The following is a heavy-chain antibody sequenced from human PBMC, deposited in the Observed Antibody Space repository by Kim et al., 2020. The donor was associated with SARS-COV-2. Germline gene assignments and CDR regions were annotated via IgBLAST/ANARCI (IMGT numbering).Heavy chain of an antibody. CDR1: GFTFSSYG. CDR2: IWYDGSNK. J-gene: IGHJ4*02. Sequence: GGSLRLSCAASGFTFSSYGMHWVRQAPGKGLEWVAVIWYDGSNKYYADSVKGRFTISRDNSKNTLYLQMNSLRAEDTAVYYCARDAIPRYYDFWSGYYSFGDYWGQGTLVTVSS. V-gene: IGHV3-33*01. CDR3: ARDAIPRYYDFWSGYYSFGDY. D-gene: IGHD3-3*01.